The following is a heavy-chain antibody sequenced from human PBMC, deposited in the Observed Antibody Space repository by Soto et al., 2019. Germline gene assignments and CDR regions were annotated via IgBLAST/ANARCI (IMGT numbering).Heavy chain of an antibody. CDR1: GYIFTNFY. CDR3: TRGLASGDY. Sequence: QVQLVQPGAEVKKPGASVKFSCKASGYIFTNFYIHWVRQAPGQGLEWIGIINPNGGSTYYAQNLKGRVTMTRDTSTSTVYMVLSSLRSEDTAVYYCTRGLASGDYWGQGALITVSS. V-gene: IGHV1-46*03. D-gene: IGHD6-6*01. CDR2: INPNGGST. J-gene: IGHJ4*02.